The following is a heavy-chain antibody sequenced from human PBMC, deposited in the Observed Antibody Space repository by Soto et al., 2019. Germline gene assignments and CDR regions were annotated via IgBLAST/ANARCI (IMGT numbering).Heavy chain of an antibody. V-gene: IGHV3-23*01. Sequence: PGGSLRLSCVASGFTFDSYAMNWIRQAPGKGLEWVSVISGGGTSTYYADSVKGRFTVSRDNSKNTMYLQMNRLSAEDTGVYYCAKFGMATTKRSPPYYIDYWGQGALVTVSS. J-gene: IGHJ4*02. CDR2: ISGGGTST. CDR1: GFTFDSYA. D-gene: IGHD1-1*01. CDR3: AKFGMATTKRSPPYYIDY.